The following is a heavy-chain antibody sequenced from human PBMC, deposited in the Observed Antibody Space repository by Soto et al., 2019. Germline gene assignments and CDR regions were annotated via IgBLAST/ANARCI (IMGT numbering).Heavy chain of an antibody. Sequence: GGSLRLSCAASGFTFSSYAMHWVRQAPGKGLEWVAVISYDGSNKYYADSVKGRFTISRDNSKNTLYLQMNSLRAEDTAVYYCARDRMVRGVTYFDYWGQGTLVTVSS. J-gene: IGHJ4*02. CDR3: ARDRMVRGVTYFDY. CDR1: GFTFSSYA. V-gene: IGHV3-30-3*01. D-gene: IGHD3-10*01. CDR2: ISYDGSNK.